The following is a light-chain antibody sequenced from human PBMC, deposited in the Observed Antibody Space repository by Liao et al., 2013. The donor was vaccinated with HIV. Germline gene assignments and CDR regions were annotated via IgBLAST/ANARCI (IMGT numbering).Light chain of an antibody. CDR3: QVWDRSSDHWV. V-gene: IGLV3-21*04. Sequence: SYVLTQSPSESVAPGQTARITCAGDDIRGKSVHWYQQKTGQAPVLVIYHDTDRPSGIPERFSGSNSGNTATLIISRVEAGDEADYYCQVWDRSSDHWVFGGGTKLTVL. J-gene: IGLJ3*02. CDR2: HDT. CDR1: DIRGKS.